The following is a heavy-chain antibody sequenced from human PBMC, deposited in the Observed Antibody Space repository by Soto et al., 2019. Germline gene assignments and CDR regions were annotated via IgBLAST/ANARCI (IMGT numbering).Heavy chain of an antibody. V-gene: IGHV4-30-4*08. CDR2: IYYSGST. CDR1: YGSSISGDCY. D-gene: IGHD3-3*01. CDR3: ARDRHHLRFTIFGVVIIPDDAFDI. Sequence: VAYGSSISGDCYRSRIQKHPGKGLEWIGYIYYSGSTYYNPSLKSRVTISVDTSKNQFSLKLSSVTAADTAVYYCARDRHHLRFTIFGVVIIPDDAFDIWGQRTIVTVPS. J-gene: IGHJ3*02.